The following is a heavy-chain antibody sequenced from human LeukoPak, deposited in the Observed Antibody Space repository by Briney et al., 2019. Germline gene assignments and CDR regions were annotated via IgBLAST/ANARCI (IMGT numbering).Heavy chain of an antibody. Sequence: SVKVSCKASGGTFSSYAISWVRQAPGQGLEWMGGIIPIFGTANYAQKFQGRVTITTDESTSTAYMELSSLRSEDTAVYYCATGVVPLDRTFDYWGQGTLVTVSS. D-gene: IGHD2-2*01. CDR3: ATGVVPLDRTFDY. J-gene: IGHJ4*02. V-gene: IGHV1-69*05. CDR2: IIPIFGTA. CDR1: GGTFSSYA.